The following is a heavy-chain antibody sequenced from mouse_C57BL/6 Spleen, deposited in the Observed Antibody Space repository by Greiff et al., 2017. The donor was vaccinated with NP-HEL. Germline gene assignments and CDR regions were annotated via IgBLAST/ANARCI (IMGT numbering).Heavy chain of an antibody. CDR3: ARKGRWGGYYEYFDV. D-gene: IGHD2-3*01. CDR1: GFSLTSYG. CDR2: IWSGGST. V-gene: IGHV2-2*01. J-gene: IGHJ1*03. Sequence: QVQMQQSGPGLVQPSQSLSITCTVSGFSLTSYGVHWVRQSPGKGLEWLGVIWSGGSTDYNAAFISRLSISKDNSKSQVFFKMNSLQADDTAIYYCARKGRWGGYYEYFDVWGTGTTVTVSS.